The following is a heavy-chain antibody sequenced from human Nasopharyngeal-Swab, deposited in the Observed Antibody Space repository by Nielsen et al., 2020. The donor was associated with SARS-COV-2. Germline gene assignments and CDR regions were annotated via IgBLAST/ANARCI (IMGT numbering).Heavy chain of an antibody. CDR1: GFTFSSYA. D-gene: IGHD3-10*01. V-gene: IGHV3-23*01. Sequence: GESLKISCAASGFTFSSYAMSWVRQTPGKGLEWVSAISGSGGSTYYADSVKGRFTISRDNSKNTPYLQMNSLRAEDTAVYYCAKDVWFGVLVYGYFDYWGQGTLVTVSS. J-gene: IGHJ4*02. CDR2: ISGSGGST. CDR3: AKDVWFGVLVYGYFDY.